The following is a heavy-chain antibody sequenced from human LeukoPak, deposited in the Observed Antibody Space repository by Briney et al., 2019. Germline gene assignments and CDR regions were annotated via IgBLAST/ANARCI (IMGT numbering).Heavy chain of an antibody. CDR3: ARDKIPSPTTPNSYYYGMDV. D-gene: IGHD4-17*01. Sequence: ASVKVSCKASGYTFTSYGISWVRQAPGQGLEWMGIINPSGGSTSYAQKFQGRVTMTRDTSTSTAYMELSRLRSDDTAVYYCARDKIPSPTTPNSYYYGMDVWGQGTTVTVSS. J-gene: IGHJ6*02. V-gene: IGHV1-46*01. CDR2: INPSGGST. CDR1: GYTFTSYG.